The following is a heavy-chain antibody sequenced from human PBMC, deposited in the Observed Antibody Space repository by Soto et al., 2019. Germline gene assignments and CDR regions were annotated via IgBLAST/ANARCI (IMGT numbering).Heavy chain of an antibody. V-gene: IGHV3-15*07. CDR3: TTEDTRVSWKGGWSFEVHAFDI. CDR1: GCTFSNAW. J-gene: IGHJ3*02. CDR2: IKSKTDGGTT. D-gene: IGHD6-19*01. Sequence: EVQLVESGGGLVKPGGCLRLSCAASGCTFSNAWMNWVRQAPGKGLEWVGRIKSKTDGGTTDYAAPVKGRFTISRDDSKNTLYLQLNSLKTEDTAVYYCTTEDTRVSWKGGWSFEVHAFDIWGQGTMVTVSS.